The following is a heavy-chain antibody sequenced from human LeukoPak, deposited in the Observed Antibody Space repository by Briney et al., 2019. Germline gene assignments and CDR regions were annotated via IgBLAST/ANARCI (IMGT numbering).Heavy chain of an antibody. D-gene: IGHD3-22*01. CDR1: GGSISTYY. J-gene: IGHJ4*02. CDR3: ARGPRGSGVVVNH. V-gene: IGHV4-59*01. CDR2: INYSGST. Sequence: SETLSLTCTVSGGSISTYYWSWIRQPPGKGLEWIGYINYSGSTNYNPSLRSRVTISVDTSKNQFSLKLTSVTAADTAVYYCARGPRGSGVVVNHWGQGTLVTVSS.